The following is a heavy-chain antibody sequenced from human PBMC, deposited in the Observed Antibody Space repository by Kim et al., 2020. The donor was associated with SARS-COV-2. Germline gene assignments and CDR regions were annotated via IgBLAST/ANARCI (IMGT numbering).Heavy chain of an antibody. CDR2: MNPNSGNT. CDR1: GYTFTSYD. J-gene: IGHJ6*02. V-gene: IGHV1-8*01. D-gene: IGHD2-15*01. Sequence: ASVKVSCKASGYTFTSYDINWVRQATGQGLEWMGWMNPNSGNTGYAQKFQGRVTMTRNTSISTAYMELSSLRSEDTAVYYCAREVDRCCGGSCRQLYYYYGMDGWGQGPTVTVSS. CDR3: AREVDRCCGGSCRQLYYYYGMDG.